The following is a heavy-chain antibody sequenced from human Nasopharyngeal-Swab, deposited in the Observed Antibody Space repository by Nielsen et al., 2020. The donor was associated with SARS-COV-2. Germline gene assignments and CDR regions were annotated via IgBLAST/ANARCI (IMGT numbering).Heavy chain of an antibody. CDR1: GFTFGSVA. V-gene: IGHV3-23*01. CDR3: AKGYCSGAGCDYFDH. CDR2: ITDTGHGT. J-gene: IGHJ4*02. Sequence: GASLKISCAAAGFTFGSVAMNWVRQAPGKGPQWVATITDTGHGTYYADSVKGRFTISRDNPKNTLYLHMNSLRAEDSALYYCAKGYCSGAGCDYFDHWGQGTLVTVSS. D-gene: IGHD2-15*01.